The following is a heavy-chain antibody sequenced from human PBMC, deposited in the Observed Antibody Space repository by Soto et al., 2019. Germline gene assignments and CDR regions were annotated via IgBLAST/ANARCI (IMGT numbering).Heavy chain of an antibody. CDR2: INHSGST. CDR1: GGSFSGYY. D-gene: IGHD3-10*02. V-gene: IGHV4-34*01. CDR3: ARAPYYYDRGFDY. J-gene: IGHJ4*02. Sequence: SETLSLTCAVYGGSFSGYYWSWIRQPPGKGLEWIGEINHSGSTNYNPSLKSRVTISVDTSKNQFSLKLSSVTAADTAVYYCARAPYYYDRGFDYWGQGTLVTGS.